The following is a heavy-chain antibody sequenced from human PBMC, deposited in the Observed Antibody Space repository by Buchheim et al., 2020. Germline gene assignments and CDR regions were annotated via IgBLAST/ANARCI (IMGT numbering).Heavy chain of an antibody. CDR3: ARDREYSSSWYTYYYYGMDV. Sequence: QVQLIQSGAEVKNPGASVKVSCGTSGYTFVAYFIHWVRQAPGQGLEWMGWINPNSGGTKIAQKFQGRVTMTRDTSISTAYMELSRLRSDDTAVYYCARDREYSSSWYTYYYYGMDVWGQGTT. V-gene: IGHV1-2*02. CDR2: INPNSGGT. D-gene: IGHD6-13*01. CDR1: GYTFVAYF. J-gene: IGHJ6*02.